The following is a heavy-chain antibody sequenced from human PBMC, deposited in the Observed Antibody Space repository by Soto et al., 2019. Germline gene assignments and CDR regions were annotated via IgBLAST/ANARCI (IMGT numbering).Heavy chain of an antibody. CDR1: DYPFTSYG. CDR3: ARETRYCSGGSCYQSGVNWFDP. Sequence: APVKVSCKASDYPFTSYGISWVRQAPGQGLEWMGWISAYNGNTNYAQKLQGRVTMTTDTSTSTAYMELRSLRSDDTAVYYCARETRYCSGGSCYQSGVNWFDPWGQGTLVTVS. J-gene: IGHJ5*02. V-gene: IGHV1-18*01. CDR2: ISAYNGNT. D-gene: IGHD2-15*01.